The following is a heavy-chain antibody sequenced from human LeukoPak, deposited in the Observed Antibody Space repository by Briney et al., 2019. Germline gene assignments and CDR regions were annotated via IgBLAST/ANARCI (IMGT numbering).Heavy chain of an antibody. CDR3: ARDHYDILTGHNRHYFDY. D-gene: IGHD3-9*01. Sequence: ASVKVSCEASGGTFSSYAISWVRQAPGQGLEWMGGIIPIFGTANYAQKFQGRVTITADKSTSTAYMELSSLRSEDTAVYYCARDHYDILTGHNRHYFDYWGQGTLVTVSS. CDR2: IIPIFGTA. CDR1: GGTFSSYA. J-gene: IGHJ4*02. V-gene: IGHV1-69*06.